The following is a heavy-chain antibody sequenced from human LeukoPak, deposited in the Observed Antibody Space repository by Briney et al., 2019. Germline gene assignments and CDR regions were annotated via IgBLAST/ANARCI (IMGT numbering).Heavy chain of an antibody. Sequence: GGSLRLSCAGSGFTFSSYWMSWVRQAPGKRLEWVANIKQDGSEKYYVDSVKGRFTISRDNAKNSLYLQMNSLRAEDTAVYYCVREARERGGFDYWGQGTLVTVSS. CDR1: GFTFSSYW. J-gene: IGHJ4*02. CDR3: VREARERGGFDY. V-gene: IGHV3-7*01. D-gene: IGHD5-24*01. CDR2: IKQDGSEK.